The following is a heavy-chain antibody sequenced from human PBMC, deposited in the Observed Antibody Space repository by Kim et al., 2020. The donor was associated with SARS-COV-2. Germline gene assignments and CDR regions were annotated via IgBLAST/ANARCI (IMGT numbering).Heavy chain of an antibody. V-gene: IGHV6-1*01. CDR1: GDSVSSNNAA. CDR2: TYYRSKWFN. Sequence: SQTLSLTCAISGDSVSSNNAAWNWIRQSPSRGLEWLGRTYYRSKWFNDYALSVKSRITINPDTSKNHFSLQLSSVTPEDTAVYYCANGGSGLGGMNVWRQGTTVTVSS. CDR3: ANGGSGLGGMNV. J-gene: IGHJ6*02. D-gene: IGHD3-16*01.